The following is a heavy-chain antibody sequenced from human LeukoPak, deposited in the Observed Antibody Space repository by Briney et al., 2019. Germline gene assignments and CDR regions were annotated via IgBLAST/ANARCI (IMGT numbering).Heavy chain of an antibody. J-gene: IGHJ5*02. CDR3: AKDRNPTTVTTLFWFDP. CDR1: GFTFSSYA. Sequence: GGSLRLSCAASGFTFSSYAMSWVRQAPGKGLEWASAISGSGGSTYYADSVKGRFTISRDDSKNMLYLQMNSLRAEDTAVYYCAKDRNPTTVTTLFWFDPWGQGTLVTVSS. V-gene: IGHV3-23*01. CDR2: ISGSGGST. D-gene: IGHD4-11*01.